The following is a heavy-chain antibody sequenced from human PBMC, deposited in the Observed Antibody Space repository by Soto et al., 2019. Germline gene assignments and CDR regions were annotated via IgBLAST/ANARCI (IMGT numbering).Heavy chain of an antibody. CDR1: TASISSYY. CDR3: ASRITGATPYFDY. V-gene: IGHV4-59*01. CDR2: IYYSGSA. J-gene: IGHJ4*02. D-gene: IGHD1-26*01. Sequence: QVHLQESGPGLVKPSETLSLTCSFSTASISSYYWSWIRQPPGKGLEWIGYIYYSGSASYNPSLKSRITISVDTSKTQVSLKLSSVTAADTAIYYCASRITGATPYFDYWGQGILVTVSS.